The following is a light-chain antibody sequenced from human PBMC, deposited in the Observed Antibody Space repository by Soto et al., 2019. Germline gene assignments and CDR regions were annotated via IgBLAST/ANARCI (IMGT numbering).Light chain of an antibody. J-gene: IGLJ1*01. CDR1: SSDVGGYNF. CDR2: EVS. CDR3: SSFTTSSTLYV. V-gene: IGLV2-14*01. Sequence: LTQPASVSGSPGQSITISCTGTSSDVGGYNFVSWYQQHPGKAPKLMIYEVSNRPSGVSNRFSGSKSGNTASLTISGLQAEDEADYYCSSFTTSSTLYVFGTGTKV.